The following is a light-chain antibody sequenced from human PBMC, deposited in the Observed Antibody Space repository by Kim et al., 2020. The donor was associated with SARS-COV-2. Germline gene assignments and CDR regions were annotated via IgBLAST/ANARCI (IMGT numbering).Light chain of an antibody. CDR1: QDISNY. CDR3: QQYGNLPPT. CDR2: DAS. V-gene: IGKV1-33*01. J-gene: IGKJ4*01. Sequence: DIQMTQSPSSLSASVGDRVTITCQASQDISNYLNWYQQKPGKAPKLLIYDASNLETGVPSRFSGSGSGTDFTFTISSLQPEDIATYYCQQYGNLPPTFGGGTKMNIK.